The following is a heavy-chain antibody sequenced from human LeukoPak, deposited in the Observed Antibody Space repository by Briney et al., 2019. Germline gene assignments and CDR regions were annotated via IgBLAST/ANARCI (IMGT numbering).Heavy chain of an antibody. D-gene: IGHD6-13*01. V-gene: IGHV3-30*01. CDR3: ARDPWDAAGFDY. CDR2: ISYDGSNK. J-gene: IGHJ4*02. Sequence: GGSLRLFCAASGFTFSSYAMHWVRQAPGKGLVWVAVISYDGSNKYYADSVKGRFTISRDNSKNTLYLQMNSLRADDTAVYYCARDPWDAAGFDYWGQGTLVTVSS. CDR1: GFTFSSYA.